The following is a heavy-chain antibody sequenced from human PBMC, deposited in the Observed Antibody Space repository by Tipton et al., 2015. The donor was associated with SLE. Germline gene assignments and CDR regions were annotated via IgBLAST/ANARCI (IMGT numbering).Heavy chain of an antibody. CDR2: INSDGSST. J-gene: IGHJ5*02. D-gene: IGHD4-17*01. CDR3: ARDRYGARWFGP. V-gene: IGHV3-74*01. Sequence: SLRLSCAASGFTFSSYWMHWVRQAPGKGLVWVSRINSDGSSTSYADSVKGRFTISRDNAKNTLYLQMNSLRAEDTAVYYCARDRYGARWFGPWGQGTLVTVSS. CDR1: GFTFSSYW.